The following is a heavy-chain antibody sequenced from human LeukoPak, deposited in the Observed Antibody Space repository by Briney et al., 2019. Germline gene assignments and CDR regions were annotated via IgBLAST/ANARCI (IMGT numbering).Heavy chain of an antibody. CDR3: ARPSRTGSGWDAFDI. J-gene: IGHJ3*02. CDR2: IYYSGST. CDR1: GGSISNYY. V-gene: IGHV4-59*08. Sequence: SETLSLTCTVSGGSISNYYWSWIRQPPGKALEWIGYIYYSGSTNYNPSLTSRVTISVDTSKHQFSLNLSSVTAADTAVYYCARPSRTGSGWDAFDIWGQGTMVTVSS. D-gene: IGHD3-22*01.